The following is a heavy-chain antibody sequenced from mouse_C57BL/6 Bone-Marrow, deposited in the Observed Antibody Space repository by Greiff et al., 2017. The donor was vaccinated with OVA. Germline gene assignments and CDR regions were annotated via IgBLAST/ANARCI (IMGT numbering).Heavy chain of an antibody. CDR1: GFCFNTYA. CDR3: VIYYDNYDYAMDY. J-gene: IGHJ4*01. V-gene: IGHV10-1*01. CDR2: IRSNCNNYAT. D-gene: IGHD2-1*01. Sequence: GGGLVQPKGSLKLSCAASGFCFNTYAMNWVRLAPGKGLEWAARIRSNCNNYATYYADSVKDRFTISRDDSESMLYLQMNNFETEDTAMYYCVIYYDNYDYAMDYWGQGTSVTVSS.